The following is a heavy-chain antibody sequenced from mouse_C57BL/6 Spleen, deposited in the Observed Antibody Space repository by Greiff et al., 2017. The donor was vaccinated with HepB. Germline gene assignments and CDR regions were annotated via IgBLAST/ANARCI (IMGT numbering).Heavy chain of an antibody. J-gene: IGHJ2*01. CDR1: GYAFSSYW. V-gene: IGHV1-80*01. D-gene: IGHD1-1*01. Sequence: VQLQQSGAELVKPGASVKISCKASGYAFSSYWMNWVKQRPGKGLEWIGQIYPGDGDTNYNGKFKGKATLTADKSSSTAYMQLSSLTSEDSAVYFCARSSYYYGNLDYWGQGTTLTVSS. CDR3: ARSSYYYGNLDY. CDR2: IYPGDGDT.